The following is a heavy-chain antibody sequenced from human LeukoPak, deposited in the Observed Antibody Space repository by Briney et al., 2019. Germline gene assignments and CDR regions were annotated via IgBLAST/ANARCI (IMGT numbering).Heavy chain of an antibody. V-gene: IGHV3-9*01. CDR1: GFTFDDHA. D-gene: IGHD6-19*01. CDR3: AKDLAVPLFDP. CDR2: ISWNTVAI. J-gene: IGHJ5*02. Sequence: PGGSLRLSCAASGFTFDDHAMHWVRQAPGKGLEWVSGISWNTVAIGYADSVKGRFTISRDNSKNTLYLQMNSLRAEDTAVYYCAKDLAVPLFDPWGQGTLVTVSS.